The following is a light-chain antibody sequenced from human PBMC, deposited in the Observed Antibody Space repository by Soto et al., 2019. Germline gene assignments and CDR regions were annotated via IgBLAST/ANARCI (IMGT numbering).Light chain of an antibody. J-gene: IGKJ4*01. Sequence: EIVLTQSPGTLSLSPGERATLSCRASQSVSRSYLAWYQQKPGQAPRLLIYGASSMATGIPDRFSGSGSGTDFTLTISRLEPEDFAVYYCHQYDSSPFSVGGGTNVEIK. V-gene: IGKV3-20*01. CDR3: HQYDSSPFS. CDR1: QSVSRSY. CDR2: GAS.